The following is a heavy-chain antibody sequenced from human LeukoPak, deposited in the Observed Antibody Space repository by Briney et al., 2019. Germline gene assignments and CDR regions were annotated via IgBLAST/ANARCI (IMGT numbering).Heavy chain of an antibody. CDR1: RFTFSSYA. J-gene: IGHJ4*02. Sequence: GGSLRLSCAASRFTFSSYAMHWVRQAPGKGLEWVSGISWNSGSIGYADSVKGRFTISRDNAKNSLYLQMNSLRAEDTALYYCAKPLWFGESSGFDYWGQGTLVTVSS. CDR2: ISWNSGSI. D-gene: IGHD3-10*01. CDR3: AKPLWFGESSGFDY. V-gene: IGHV3-9*01.